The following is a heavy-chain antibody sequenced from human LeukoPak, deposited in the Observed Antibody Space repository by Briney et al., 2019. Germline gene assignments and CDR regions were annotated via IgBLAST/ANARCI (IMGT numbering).Heavy chain of an antibody. V-gene: IGHV3-23*01. CDR2: ISGSGEST. D-gene: IGHD3-22*01. Sequence: GGSLRLSCAASGFTFSSYALSWVRQAPGKGLEWVSAISGSGESTYYADSVKGRFTISRDNSKNSLYLQINSLRAEDTAVYYCVRDDDRPDNSLDYWGQGTLVTVSS. J-gene: IGHJ4*02. CDR3: VRDDDRPDNSLDY. CDR1: GFTFSSYA.